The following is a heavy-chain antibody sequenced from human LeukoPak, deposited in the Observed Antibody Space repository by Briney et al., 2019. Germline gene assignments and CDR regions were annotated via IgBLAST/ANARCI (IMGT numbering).Heavy chain of an antibody. D-gene: IGHD2/OR15-2a*01. CDR2: IYYSGST. CDR3: ARHFFVGAEDAFDI. V-gene: IGHV4-59*08. Sequence: SETLSLTCTVSGGSISSYYWSWIRQPPGKGLEWIGYIYYSGSTKYYPSLKSRVTISVDTSKNQFSLKLSSVTAADTAVYYCARHFFVGAEDAFDIWAKGQWSPSLQ. CDR1: GGSISSYY. J-gene: IGHJ3*02.